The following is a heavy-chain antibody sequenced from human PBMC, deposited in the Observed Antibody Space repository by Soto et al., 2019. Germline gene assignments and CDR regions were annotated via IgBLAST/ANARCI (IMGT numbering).Heavy chain of an antibody. Sequence: GASVKVSSKASGYTFTSYDINWVRRATGQGLEWMGWMNPNSGNTGYAQKFQGRVTMTRNTSISTAYMELSNLRSEDTAVYYCARLKSYYYYMDVWGKGTKVTVSS. CDR1: GYTFTSYD. J-gene: IGHJ6*03. CDR3: ARLKSYYYYMDV. CDR2: MNPNSGNT. V-gene: IGHV1-8*01.